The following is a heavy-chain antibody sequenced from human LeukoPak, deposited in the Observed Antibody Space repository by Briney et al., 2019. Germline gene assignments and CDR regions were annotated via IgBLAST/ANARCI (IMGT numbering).Heavy chain of an antibody. CDR1: GGSFNGYY. J-gene: IGHJ6*03. CDR3: ARDGSVGGYYYYYMDV. Sequence: SETLSLTCAVYGGSFNGYYWSWTRQPPGKGLEWIGEINHSGSTNYNPSLKSRVTISVDTSKNQFSLKLSSVTAADTAVYYCARDGSVGGYYYYYMDVWGKGTTVTVSS. V-gene: IGHV4-34*01. CDR2: INHSGST. D-gene: IGHD1-26*01.